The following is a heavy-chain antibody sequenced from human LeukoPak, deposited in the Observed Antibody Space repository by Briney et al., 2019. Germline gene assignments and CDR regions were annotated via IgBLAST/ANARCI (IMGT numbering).Heavy chain of an antibody. CDR1: GYTFTSYY. Sequence: ASVTVSFQASGYTFTSYYWHWVRQAPAQGLEWVGIINSSGGRTSYAQKFQGTVTMTRDMSTSTVYMEMSSLRSHDTAVYYCARGATTVTTFIDYWGQGTLVTVSS. CDR2: INSSGGRT. J-gene: IGHJ4*02. D-gene: IGHD4-17*01. CDR3: ARGATTVTTFIDY. V-gene: IGHV1-46*01.